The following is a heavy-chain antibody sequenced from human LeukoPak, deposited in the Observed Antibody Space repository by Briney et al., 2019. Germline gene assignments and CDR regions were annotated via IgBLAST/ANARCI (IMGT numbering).Heavy chain of an antibody. D-gene: IGHD3-10*01. J-gene: IGHJ4*02. V-gene: IGHV1-18*01. CDR1: GYTFTSYG. CDR3: ARGDIWFGELPHRHPFDY. CDR2: ISAYNGNT. Sequence: ASVKVFCKASGYTFTSYGISWVRQAPGQGLEWMRWISAYNGNTNYAQKLQGRVTMTTDTSTSTAYMELRSLRSDDTAVYYCARGDIWFGELPHRHPFDYWGQGTLVTVSS.